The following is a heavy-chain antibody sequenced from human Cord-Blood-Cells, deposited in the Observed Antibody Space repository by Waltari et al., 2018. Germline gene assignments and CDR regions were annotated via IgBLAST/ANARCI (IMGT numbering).Heavy chain of an antibody. Sequence: EVQLVESGGGLVQPGGSLRLSCAASGFTFSSYWMSWVRQAPGKGLEGVANIKQDGSEKYYVDSVKGRFTISRDNAKNSLYLQMNSLRAEDTAVYYCARTAEGSSWYYYYYYMDVWGKGTTVTVSS. J-gene: IGHJ6*03. CDR2: IKQDGSEK. CDR3: ARTAEGSSWYYYYYYMDV. D-gene: IGHD6-13*01. V-gene: IGHV3-7*01. CDR1: GFTFSSYW.